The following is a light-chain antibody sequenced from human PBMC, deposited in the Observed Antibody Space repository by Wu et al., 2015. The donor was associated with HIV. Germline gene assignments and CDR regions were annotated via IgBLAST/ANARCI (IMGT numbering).Light chain of an antibody. V-gene: IGKV3-15*01. Sequence: EITMTQSPAALSASPGERVTLSCRASQNISTYLVWYQQKPGQAPRLLIYATSTRATGVPSRFSGSGSGTEFTLTISSLQSEDSAVYYCQQYNKWPPITFGQGTRLEIK. J-gene: IGKJ5*01. CDR3: QQYNKWPPIT. CDR2: ATS. CDR1: QNISTY.